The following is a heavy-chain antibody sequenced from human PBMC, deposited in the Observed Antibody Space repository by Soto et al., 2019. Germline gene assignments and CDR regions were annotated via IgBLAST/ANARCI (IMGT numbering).Heavy chain of an antibody. CDR2: ISYDGSNK. J-gene: IGHJ4*02. D-gene: IGHD6-19*01. CDR1: GFTFSSYG. CDR3: ALAAVAG. V-gene: IGHV3-30*03. Sequence: WSLRLSCAASGFTFSSYGMHWVRQAPGKGLEWVAVISYDGSNKYYADSVKGRFTISRDNSKNTLYLQMNSLRAEDTAVYYCALAAVAGWGQGTLVTVPQ.